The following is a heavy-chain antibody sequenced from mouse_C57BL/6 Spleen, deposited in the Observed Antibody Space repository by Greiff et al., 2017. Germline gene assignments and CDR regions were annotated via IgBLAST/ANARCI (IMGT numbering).Heavy chain of an antibody. J-gene: IGHJ4*01. CDR2: IWSGGST. D-gene: IGHD4-1*02. CDR1: GFSLTSYG. Sequence: VKLQQSGPGLVQPSQSLSISCTVSGFSLTSYGVHWVRQSPGQGLEWLGVIWSGGSTDYNAAFISRLSISKDNSKSQVFFKMDSLQADDTAIYYCAINWDVRYAMDYWGQGTSVTVSS. V-gene: IGHV2-2*01. CDR3: AINWDVRYAMDY.